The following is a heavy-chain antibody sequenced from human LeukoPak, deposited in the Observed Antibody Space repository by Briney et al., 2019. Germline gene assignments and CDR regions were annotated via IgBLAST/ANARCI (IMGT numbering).Heavy chain of an antibody. CDR1: GYTFTSYA. D-gene: IGHD3-10*01. CDR2: INAGNGNT. J-gene: IGHJ4*02. CDR3: ARDGAGARGVKYYFDY. Sequence: ASVKVSCKASGYTFTSYAMHWVRQAPGQRLEWMGWINAGNGNTKYSQKFQGRVTITRDTSASTAYMELSSLRSGDTAVYYCARDGAGARGVKYYFDYWGQGTLVTVSS. V-gene: IGHV1-3*01.